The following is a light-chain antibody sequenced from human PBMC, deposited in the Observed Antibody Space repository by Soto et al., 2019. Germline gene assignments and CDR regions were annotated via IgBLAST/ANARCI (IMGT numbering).Light chain of an antibody. Sequence: QSVLTQTPSVTGAPGQRVTISCTGNNSNIGAGSGVNWYQQFPDKAPKLLIYANTHRPSRVPDRFSGSTSATSASLAITGLQTQDEADYYCQSFDSSLTGLIFGGGTKLTVL. CDR1: NSNIGAGSG. CDR3: QSFDSSLTGLI. V-gene: IGLV1-40*01. J-gene: IGLJ2*01. CDR2: ANT.